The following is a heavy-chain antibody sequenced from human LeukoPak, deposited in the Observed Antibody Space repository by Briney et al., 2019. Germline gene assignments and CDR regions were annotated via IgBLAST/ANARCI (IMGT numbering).Heavy chain of an antibody. CDR3: ASYCSGGRCCDY. J-gene: IGHJ4*02. V-gene: IGHV3-7*05. D-gene: IGHD2-15*01. CDR2: IKHDGSGE. Sequence: GGSLRLSCAASGFVFSSYWMSWVRQAPGRGLEWVANIKHDGSGEYYVDSVKDRFTISRDNAKNSMYLHMNSLRAEDTAVYYCASYCSGGRCCDYWGRGIMVITSS. CDR1: GFVFSSYW.